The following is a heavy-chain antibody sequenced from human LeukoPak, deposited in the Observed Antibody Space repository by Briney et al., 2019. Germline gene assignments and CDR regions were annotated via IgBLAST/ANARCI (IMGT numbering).Heavy chain of an antibody. CDR2: IYHSGST. V-gene: IGHV4-38-2*02. J-gene: IGHJ4*02. CDR1: GYSISRGYS. Sequence: PSETLSLTCTVSGYSISRGYSWGWIRQPPGKGLEWIGNIYHSGSTNYNPSLKSRVTIPVNTSKNQFSLKLSSVTAADTAVYYCATIPSGDSSGSSTRYFDYWGQGTLVTVSS. CDR3: ATIPSGDSSGSSTRYFDY. D-gene: IGHD3-22*01.